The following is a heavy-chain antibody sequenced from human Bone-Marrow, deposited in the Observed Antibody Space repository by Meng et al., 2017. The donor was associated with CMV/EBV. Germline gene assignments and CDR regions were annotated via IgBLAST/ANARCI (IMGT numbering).Heavy chain of an antibody. Sequence: SVKVSCKASGGTFSSYTISWVRQAPGQGLEWMGRIIPILGIANYAQKFQGRVTITADKSTSTAYMELSSLRSEDTAVYYCARHHPGEYSSSSGVPLDYWGQGTLVTVSS. CDR3: ARHHPGEYSSSSGVPLDY. D-gene: IGHD6-6*01. CDR2: IIPILGIA. V-gene: IGHV1-69*02. CDR1: GGTFSSYT. J-gene: IGHJ4*02.